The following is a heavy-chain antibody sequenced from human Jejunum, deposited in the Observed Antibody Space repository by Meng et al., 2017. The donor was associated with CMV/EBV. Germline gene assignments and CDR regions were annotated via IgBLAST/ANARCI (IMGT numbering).Heavy chain of an antibody. Sequence: SGVNFINQYIDWVRQAPGKGLEWVARIRDKASGYTTEYAASVRARFTISRDDSKKSVFLQMHSLKTDDTAIYYCLIGLNGAASDFGAWGQGTLVTVSS. CDR3: LIGLNGAASDFGA. CDR1: GVNFINQY. D-gene: IGHD3-3*01. V-gene: IGHV3-72*01. J-gene: IGHJ5*02. CDR2: IRDKASGYTT.